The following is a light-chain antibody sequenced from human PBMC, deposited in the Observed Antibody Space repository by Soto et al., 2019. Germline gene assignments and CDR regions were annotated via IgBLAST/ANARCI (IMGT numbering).Light chain of an antibody. CDR2: EVS. CDR3: SSYRSSTTLEV. CDR1: SSDVGGYNY. Sequence: HSALTQPASVSGSPGQSITISCTGTSSDVGGYNYVSWYQQHPGKAPKLMIFEVSNRPSGVSNRSSGSKSGNTASLTISGLQAEDEADYYCSSYRSSTTLEVFGTGTKVTVL. J-gene: IGLJ1*01. V-gene: IGLV2-14*01.